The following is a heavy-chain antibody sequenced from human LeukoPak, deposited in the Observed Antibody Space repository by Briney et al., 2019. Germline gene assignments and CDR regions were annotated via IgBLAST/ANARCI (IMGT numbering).Heavy chain of an antibody. J-gene: IGHJ6*03. V-gene: IGHV3-21*01. D-gene: IGHD6-6*01. CDR1: GFTFSSYS. CDR3: ASRVSIAALYYYYMDV. Sequence: GGSLRLSCAASGFTFSSYSMNWVRQAPGKGLEWVSSISSSSSYIYYADSVKGRFTISRDNAKNSLYLQMNSLRAEDTAVYYCASRVSIAALYYYYMDVWGKGTTATVSS. CDR2: ISSSSSYI.